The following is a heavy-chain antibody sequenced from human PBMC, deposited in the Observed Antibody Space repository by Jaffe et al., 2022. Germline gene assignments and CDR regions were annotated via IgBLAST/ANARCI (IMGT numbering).Heavy chain of an antibody. CDR1: GFIFSDYW. J-gene: IGHJ4*02. CDR3: AKHGDFCFAY. V-gene: IGHV3-7*01. CDR2: IKKDGSSI. D-gene: IGHD4-17*01. Sequence: EVQLVESGGGVVQPGGSLRLSCAASGFIFSDYWMGWVRQAPGKGLEWVANIKKDGSSIYYVDSVKGRFTISRDNAKNSLYLQMDNLRAEDTAVYYCAKHGDFCFAYWGQGSLVTVSS.